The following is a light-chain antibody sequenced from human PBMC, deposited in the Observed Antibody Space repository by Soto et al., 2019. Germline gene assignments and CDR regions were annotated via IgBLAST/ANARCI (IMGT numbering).Light chain of an antibody. CDR3: TSATHANTVV. V-gene: IGLV2-14*01. CDR2: AVS. Sequence: QSALTQPASVSGSPGQSITISCTGTSSDVGGYDYVSWYRHHPGKAPKLMIYAVSNRTLGVSNRFSGSKSGNTASLTISGLQAEDEADYYCTSATHANTVVFGGGTKLTVL. CDR1: SSDVGGYDY. J-gene: IGLJ2*01.